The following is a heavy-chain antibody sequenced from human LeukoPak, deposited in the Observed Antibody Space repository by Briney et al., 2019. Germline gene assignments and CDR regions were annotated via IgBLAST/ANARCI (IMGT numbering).Heavy chain of an antibody. Sequence: PGGSLRLSCAASGFTFSSYAMHWVRQAPGKGLEWVAVISYDGSNKYYADSVKGRFTISRDNSKNTLYLQMNSLRAEDTAVYYCARSGPLRYGSGSAIDYWGQGTLVTVSS. CDR3: ARSGPLRYGSGSAIDY. D-gene: IGHD3-10*01. CDR2: ISYDGSNK. CDR1: GFTFSSYA. J-gene: IGHJ4*02. V-gene: IGHV3-30*04.